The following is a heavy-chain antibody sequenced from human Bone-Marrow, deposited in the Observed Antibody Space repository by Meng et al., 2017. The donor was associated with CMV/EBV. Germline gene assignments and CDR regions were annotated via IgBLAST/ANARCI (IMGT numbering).Heavy chain of an antibody. J-gene: IGHJ6*02. Sequence: ASVKVSCKASGYTFTSYDINWVRQATGQGLEWMGWMNPNSGNTGYAQKFQGRVTITRNTSISTAYMELSSLRSEDTAVYYCARSPYYDFWSGYYIWYYYYGMDVWGQGTTVTVSS. D-gene: IGHD3-3*01. CDR2: MNPNSGNT. V-gene: IGHV1-8*03. CDR1: GYTFTSYD. CDR3: ARSPYYDFWSGYYIWYYYYGMDV.